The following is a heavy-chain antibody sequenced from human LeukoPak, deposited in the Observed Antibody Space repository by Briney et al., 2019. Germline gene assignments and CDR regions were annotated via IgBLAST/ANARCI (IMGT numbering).Heavy chain of an antibody. V-gene: IGHV4-59*01. CDR3: ARGSSRLIDS. J-gene: IGHJ4*02. D-gene: IGHD3-10*01. Sequence: SETLSLTCTVSGGSISSYYWSWIRQPPGKGLEWIGYIQYNGHTNYNPSLKSRVSISVDTSKNQFSLRLSSVTAADTAVYYCARGSSRLIDSWGQGILVTVSS. CDR2: IQYNGHT. CDR1: GGSISSYY.